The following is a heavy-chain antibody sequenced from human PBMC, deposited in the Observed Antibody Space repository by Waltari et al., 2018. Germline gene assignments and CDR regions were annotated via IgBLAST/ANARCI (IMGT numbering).Heavy chain of an antibody. CDR1: GGSISSYY. J-gene: IGHJ6*03. CDR3: ARDSMTYYYYMDV. V-gene: IGHV4-59*01. Sequence: QVQLQESGPGLVKPSETLSLTCTVSGGSISSYYWSWIRQPPGKGLEWIGYIYYSGSTNYNPSLKSRVTISVDTSKNQFSLKLSSVTAADTAVYYCARDSMTYYYYMDVWGKGNTVTVSS. CDR2: IYYSGST.